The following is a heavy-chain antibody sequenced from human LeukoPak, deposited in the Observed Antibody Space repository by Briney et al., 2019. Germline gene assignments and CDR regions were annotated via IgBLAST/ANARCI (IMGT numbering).Heavy chain of an antibody. D-gene: IGHD1-14*01. V-gene: IGHV1-2*02. Sequence: GASVKVSCKASGYTFTGYYMHWVRQAPGQGLEWMGWINPNSGGTNYAQKFQGRVTMTRDTSISTAYMELGRLRSDDTAVYYCARDLRVRRAPTNNRTYFDPWGQGTLVTVSS. CDR3: ARDLRVRRAPTNNRTYFDP. CDR2: INPNSGGT. J-gene: IGHJ5*02. CDR1: GYTFTGYY.